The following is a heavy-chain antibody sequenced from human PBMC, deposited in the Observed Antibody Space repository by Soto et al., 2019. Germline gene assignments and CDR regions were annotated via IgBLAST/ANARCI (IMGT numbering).Heavy chain of an antibody. CDR2: ISYDGSNK. V-gene: IGHV3-30*03. CDR3: AIEDYGDYRVDY. CDR1: GFTFSSYG. J-gene: IGHJ4*02. D-gene: IGHD4-17*01. Sequence: GGSLRLSCAASGFTFSSYGMHWVRQAPGKGLEWVAVISYDGSNKYYADSVKGRFTISRDNSKNTLYLQMNSLRAEDTAVYYCAIEDYGDYRVDYWGQGTLVTVSS.